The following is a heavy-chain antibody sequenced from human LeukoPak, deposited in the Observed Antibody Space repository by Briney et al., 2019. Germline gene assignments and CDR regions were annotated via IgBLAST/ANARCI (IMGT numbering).Heavy chain of an antibody. D-gene: IGHD6-19*01. CDR3: ARKQWLVDNWFDP. CDR1: GGSISSYY. J-gene: IGHJ5*02. V-gene: IGHV4-59*08. Sequence: PSETLSLTCTVSGGSISSYYWSWIRQPPGKGLEWIGHIYGSGSTNYNPSLKSRVTLSVDTSKNQFSLKLSSVTAADTAVYYCARKQWLVDNWFDPWGQGTLVIVSS. CDR2: IYGSGST.